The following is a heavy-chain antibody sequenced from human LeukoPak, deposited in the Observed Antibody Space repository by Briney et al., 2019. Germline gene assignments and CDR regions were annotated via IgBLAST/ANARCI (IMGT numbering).Heavy chain of an antibody. CDR2: ISSSGSTI. J-gene: IGHJ3*02. D-gene: IGHD3-22*01. Sequence: PGGSLRLSCAASGFTFSDYYMSWIRQAPGKGLGWVSYISSSGSTIYYADSVKGRFTISRDNAKNSLYLQMNSLRAEDTAVYYCGSTYYYDSSGPSPPGAFDIWGQGTMVTVSS. V-gene: IGHV3-11*01. CDR1: GFTFSDYY. CDR3: GSTYYYDSSGPSPPGAFDI.